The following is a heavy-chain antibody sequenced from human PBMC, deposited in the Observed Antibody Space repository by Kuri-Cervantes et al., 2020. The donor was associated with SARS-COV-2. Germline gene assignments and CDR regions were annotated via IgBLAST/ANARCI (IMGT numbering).Heavy chain of an antibody. J-gene: IGHJ4*02. V-gene: IGHV1-2*02. CDR1: GYTFTAYY. D-gene: IGHD2-15*01. CDR3: ATSLKSLAYCSGGSCYHIDY. CDR2: INPNSGGA. Sequence: ASVKVSCKASGYTFTAYYMHWVRQAPGQGLEWMGWINPNSGGANYAQKFQGRVTMTRDTSISTAYMDLSRLRSDDTALYYCATSLKSLAYCSGGSCYHIDYWGQGTLVTVSS.